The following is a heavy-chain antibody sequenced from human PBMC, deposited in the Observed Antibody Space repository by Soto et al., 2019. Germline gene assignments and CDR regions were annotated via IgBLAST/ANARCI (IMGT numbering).Heavy chain of an antibody. CDR1: GFTFSSYA. D-gene: IGHD5-18*01. J-gene: IGHJ4*02. CDR3: ARELHTAGSVSYYFDY. CDR2: ISYDGSNK. V-gene: IGHV3-30-3*01. Sequence: GGSLRLSCAASGFTFSSYAMHWVRQAPGKGLEWVAVISYDGSNKYYADSVKGRFTISRDNSKNTLYLQMNSLRAEDTAVYYCARELHTAGSVSYYFDYWGQGTLVTVSS.